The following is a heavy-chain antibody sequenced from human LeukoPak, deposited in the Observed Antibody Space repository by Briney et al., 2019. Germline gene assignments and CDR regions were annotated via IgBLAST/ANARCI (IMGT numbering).Heavy chain of an antibody. J-gene: IGHJ1*01. Sequence: GGSLRLSCAASGFTFSSYWMHWVRQAPGKGLVWVSRINSDGSSTSYADSVKGRFTISRDNAKSTLYLQMNSLRAEDTAVYYCAGGDRIRIFGVVIKARYFQHWGQGTLVTVSS. CDR3: AGGDRIRIFGVVIKARYFQH. V-gene: IGHV3-74*01. CDR1: GFTFSSYW. CDR2: INSDGSST. D-gene: IGHD3-3*01.